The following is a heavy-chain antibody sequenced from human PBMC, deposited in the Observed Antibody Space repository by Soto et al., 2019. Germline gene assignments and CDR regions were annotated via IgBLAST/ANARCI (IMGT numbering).Heavy chain of an antibody. J-gene: IGHJ5*01. CDR3: GRVVEGATRHTDFDS. D-gene: IGHD2-15*01. V-gene: IGHV4-39*01. CDR2: VYYSGGA. CDR1: GVSIHNSHSF. Sequence: PSETVSLTCAVSGVSIHNSHSFWGWIRQPPGKGLEFIGSVYYSGGANYNPSLKSRVTVSIDTSNNQFSLRVNSVTAADTAVYYCGRVVEGATRHTDFDSWGQGILVTVSS.